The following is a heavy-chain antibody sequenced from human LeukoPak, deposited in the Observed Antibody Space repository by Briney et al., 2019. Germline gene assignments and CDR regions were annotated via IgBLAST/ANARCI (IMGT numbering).Heavy chain of an antibody. D-gene: IGHD4-17*01. CDR2: VHYSGTT. CDR3: ARGYGDFRVEGRYFHS. V-gene: IGHV4-59*01. J-gene: IGHJ4*02. CDR1: DGSITNYD. Sequence: TSETLSLTCTVSDGSITNYDWSWVRQPPGKGLELIGHVHYSGTTNYNPSLRSRVTISIDTSKQHFFLRLKSVTAADTAVYYCARGYGDFRVEGRYFHSWGQGTLVTVSS.